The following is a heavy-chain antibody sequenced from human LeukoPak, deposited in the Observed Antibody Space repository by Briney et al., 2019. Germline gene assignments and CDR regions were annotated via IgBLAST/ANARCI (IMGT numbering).Heavy chain of an antibody. CDR1: GGSISSGDYY. CDR2: TYYSGST. Sequence: SETLSLTCTVSGGSISSGDYYWSWICQHPGKGLEWIGNTYYSGSTYYNPSLKSRVAISVDTSKNQFSLKLSSVTAADTAVYYCARRILTDYDDAFDIWGQGTMVTVSS. CDR3: ARRILTDYDDAFDI. V-gene: IGHV4-31*03. J-gene: IGHJ3*02. D-gene: IGHD3-9*01.